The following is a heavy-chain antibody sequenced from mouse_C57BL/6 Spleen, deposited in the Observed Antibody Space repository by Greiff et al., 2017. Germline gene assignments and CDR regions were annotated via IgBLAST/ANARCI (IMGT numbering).Heavy chain of an antibody. Sequence: EVKVVESGGGLVKPGGSLKLSCAASGFTFSDYGMHWVRQAPEKGLEWVAYISSGSSTIYYADTVKGRFTISRDNAKNTLFLQMTSLWSEDTAMYYCARAYYYGSSPYAMDYWGQGTSVTVSS. V-gene: IGHV5-17*01. CDR3: ARAYYYGSSPYAMDY. CDR2: ISSGSSTI. CDR1: GFTFSDYG. J-gene: IGHJ4*01. D-gene: IGHD1-1*01.